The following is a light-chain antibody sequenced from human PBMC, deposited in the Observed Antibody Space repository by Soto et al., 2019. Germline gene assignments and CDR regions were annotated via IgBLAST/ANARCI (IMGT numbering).Light chain of an antibody. CDR1: QGISNY. J-gene: IGKJ1*01. V-gene: IGKV1-27*01. CDR3: QKYNSPPRT. Sequence: DIQMTQSPPSLSASVGDRVTITCRASQGISNYLAWYQQKPGELPKLVIYAASILQTGVPSRFSGSGSGTDFSLTISSLQPEDVATYFCQKYNSPPRTFGQGTKVDTK. CDR2: AAS.